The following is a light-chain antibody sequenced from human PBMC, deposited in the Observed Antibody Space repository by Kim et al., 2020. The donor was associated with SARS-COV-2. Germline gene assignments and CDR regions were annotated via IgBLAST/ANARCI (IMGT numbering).Light chain of an antibody. Sequence: SYELTQPPSVSVAPGKTARITCGGNNIGSKSVHWYQQKPGQAPVLVIYYDSDRPSGIPERFSGSNSGNTATLTISRVEAGDEADYYCPVWDSSSDYVFGT. CDR3: PVWDSSSDYV. CDR1: NIGSKS. J-gene: IGLJ1*01. CDR2: YDS. V-gene: IGLV3-21*04.